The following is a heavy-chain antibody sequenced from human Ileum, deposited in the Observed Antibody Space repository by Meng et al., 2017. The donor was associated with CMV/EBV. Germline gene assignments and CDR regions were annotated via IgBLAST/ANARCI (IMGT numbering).Heavy chain of an antibody. Sequence: VQSVESGAEVKKPGASVKFSCKASGYTFTSYGISGVRQAPGQGLEWMGWISAYNGNTNYDQKLQGRVTMTTDTSTSTAYMELRSLRSDDTAVYYCARGGGEQWLVHPFDYWGQGTLVTVSS. CDR2: ISAYNGNT. CDR1: GYTFTSYG. D-gene: IGHD6-19*01. CDR3: ARGGGEQWLVHPFDY. V-gene: IGHV1-18*01. J-gene: IGHJ4*02.